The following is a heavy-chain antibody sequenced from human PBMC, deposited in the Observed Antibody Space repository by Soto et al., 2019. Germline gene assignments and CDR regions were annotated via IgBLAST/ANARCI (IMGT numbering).Heavy chain of an antibody. V-gene: IGHV4-59*08. CDR1: GGSISSYY. D-gene: IGHD2-2*01. J-gene: IGHJ4*02. CDR3: ARSFYDIVVVPAAMDFDY. Sequence: SETLSLTCTVSGGSISSYYWSWIRQPPGKGLEWIGYIYYSGSTNYNPSLKSRVTISVDTSKNQFSLKLSSVTAADTAVYYCARSFYDIVVVPAAMDFDYWGKETLVTVPS. CDR2: IYYSGST.